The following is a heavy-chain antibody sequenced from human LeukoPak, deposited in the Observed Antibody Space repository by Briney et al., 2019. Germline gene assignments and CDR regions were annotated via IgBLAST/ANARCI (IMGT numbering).Heavy chain of an antibody. Sequence: ASVKVSCKASGYTFTSYGISWVRQAPGQGLEWMGWISAYNGNTNYAQKLQGRVTMTTDTSTSTAYMELRSLRSDDTAVYYCAREVTETYCGGDCYSTNWFDPWGQGTLVTVSS. V-gene: IGHV1-18*01. D-gene: IGHD2-21*01. CDR3: AREVTETYCGGDCYSTNWFDP. CDR2: ISAYNGNT. CDR1: GYTFTSYG. J-gene: IGHJ5*02.